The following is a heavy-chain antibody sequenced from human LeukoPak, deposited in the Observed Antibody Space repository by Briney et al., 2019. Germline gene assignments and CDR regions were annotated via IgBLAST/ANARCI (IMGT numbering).Heavy chain of an antibody. CDR3: ARDCAPSVAAAGIGDY. D-gene: IGHD6-13*01. Sequence: PGRSLRLSCAASGFTFSSYAMHWVRQAPGKGLEWVAVISYDGSNKYYADSVKGRFTISRDSSKNTLYLQMNSLRAEDTAVYYCARDCAPSVAAAGIGDYWGQGTLVTVSS. CDR2: ISYDGSNK. J-gene: IGHJ4*02. V-gene: IGHV3-30*04. CDR1: GFTFSSYA.